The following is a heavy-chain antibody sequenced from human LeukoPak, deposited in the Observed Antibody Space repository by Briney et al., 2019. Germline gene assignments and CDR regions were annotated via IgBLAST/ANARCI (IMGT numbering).Heavy chain of an antibody. Sequence: PGGSLRLSCAASGFTFSSYAMSWVRQAPGKGLEWVSGISGSGDSKYDADSVKGRFTISRDNSKNTLYLQMNSLRAEDTAVYYCAKHTGYSSSWSPDYWGQGTLVTVSS. CDR2: ISGSGDSK. V-gene: IGHV3-23*01. CDR1: GFTFSSYA. J-gene: IGHJ4*02. CDR3: AKHTGYSSSWSPDY. D-gene: IGHD6-13*01.